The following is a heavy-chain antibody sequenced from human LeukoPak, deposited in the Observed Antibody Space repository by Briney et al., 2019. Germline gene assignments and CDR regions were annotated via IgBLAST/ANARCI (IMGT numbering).Heavy chain of an antibody. D-gene: IGHD5-18*01. Sequence: PSETLSLTCTVSGGSISSSSYYWGWIRQPPGKGLEWIGSIYYSGSTYYNPSLKSRVTISVDTSKNQFSLKLSSVTAADTAVYYCARVNVDTAMGNAFDIWGQGTMVTVSS. J-gene: IGHJ3*02. CDR2: IYYSGST. CDR1: GGSISSSSYY. CDR3: ARVNVDTAMGNAFDI. V-gene: IGHV4-39*07.